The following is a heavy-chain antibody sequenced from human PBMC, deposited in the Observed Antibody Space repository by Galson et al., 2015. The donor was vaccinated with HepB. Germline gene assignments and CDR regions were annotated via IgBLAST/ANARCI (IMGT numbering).Heavy chain of an antibody. V-gene: IGHV5-51*01. CDR2: NYPGDFDV. D-gene: IGHD2-15*01. CDR1: GYTFTSYW. J-gene: IGHJ3*01. CDR3: ARPNCRVGYCSFGAFDV. Sequence: QSGAEVKRPGESLKISCKASGYTFTSYWIAWVRQVPGKGLEWMGINYPGDFDVRYNPSLEGRVTISADKAINTAYLQWSSLKASDTAIYYCARPNCRVGYCSFGAFDVWGQGTVVTVSP.